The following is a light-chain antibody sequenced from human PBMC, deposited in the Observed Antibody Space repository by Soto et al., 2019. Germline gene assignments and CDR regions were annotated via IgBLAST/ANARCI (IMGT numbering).Light chain of an antibody. J-gene: IGLJ1*01. CDR1: SSDVGGYNY. Sequence: QSALTQPASVSGSPGQSITISCTGTSSDVGGYNYVSWYQQHPGKAPKLMIYDVSNRPSGVSNRFSGSKSGNTASLTVSGLQAEDEADYYCSSYTSDNFYVFGTGTKLTVL. CDR2: DVS. V-gene: IGLV2-14*01. CDR3: SSYTSDNFYV.